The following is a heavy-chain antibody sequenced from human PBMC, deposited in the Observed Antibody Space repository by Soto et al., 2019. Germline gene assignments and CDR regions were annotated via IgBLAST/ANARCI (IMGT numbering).Heavy chain of an antibody. CDR2: SYYSGTS. J-gene: IGHJ5*02. V-gene: IGHV4-39*01. Sequence: SETLSLTCTVSGGSIRVQSYYWTWIRQTPGKGLEWVGSSYYSGTSYFNPALKGRVTISVDTSTNQFSLRLTSVTAADTAVYYCTRRYNWNDYYFDPWGKGTLVTVSS. CDR1: GGSIRVQSYY. CDR3: TRRYNWNDYYFDP. D-gene: IGHD1-20*01.